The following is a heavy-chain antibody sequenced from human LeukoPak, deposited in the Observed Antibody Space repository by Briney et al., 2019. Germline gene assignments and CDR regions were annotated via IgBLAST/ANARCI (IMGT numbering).Heavy chain of an antibody. V-gene: IGHV3-23*01. CDR1: GFTFSTYA. J-gene: IGHJ4*02. CDR2: ISGSGGST. D-gene: IGHD4-17*01. Sequence: GGSLRLSCAASGFTFSTYAMSWVRQAPGKGLEWVSAISGSGGSTYYADSAKGRFTISRDNSQNTLYLQMNSLRAEDTAVYYCARDYADYVGYFFFDYWGQGTLVTVSS. CDR3: ARDYADYVGYFFFDY.